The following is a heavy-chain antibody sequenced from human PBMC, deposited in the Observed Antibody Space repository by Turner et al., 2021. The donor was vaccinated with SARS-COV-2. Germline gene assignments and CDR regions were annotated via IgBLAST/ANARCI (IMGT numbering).Heavy chain of an antibody. CDR3: ARDMGATTGPFDY. CDR2: IKQDGSEK. CDR1: GFTFSSYW. D-gene: IGHD1-26*01. Sequence: EVQLVESGGGLVQPGWSLRLSCAASGFTFSSYWMSWVRQAPGKGLEWVANIKQDGSEKYYVDSVKGRFTISRDNAKNSLYLQMNSLRAEDTAVYYCARDMGATTGPFDYWGQGTLVTVSS. J-gene: IGHJ4*02. V-gene: IGHV3-7*01.